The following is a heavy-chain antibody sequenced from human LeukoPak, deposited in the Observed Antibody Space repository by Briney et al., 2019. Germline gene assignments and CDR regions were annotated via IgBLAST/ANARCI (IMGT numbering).Heavy chain of an antibody. Sequence: GGSLRLSCAASGFTFSSYWMHWVRQAPGKGLVWVSRINSDGSSTSYANSVKGRFTISRDNAKNTLYLQMNSLRADDTAVYYCARVQGHPPNGLDIWGQGTMVTVSS. CDR2: INSDGSST. J-gene: IGHJ3*02. CDR1: GFTFSSYW. CDR3: ARVQGHPPNGLDI. V-gene: IGHV3-74*01. D-gene: IGHD2-8*01.